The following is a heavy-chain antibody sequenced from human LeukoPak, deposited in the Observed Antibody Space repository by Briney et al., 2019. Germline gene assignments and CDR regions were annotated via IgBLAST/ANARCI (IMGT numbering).Heavy chain of an antibody. CDR1: GGSISSSSYY. V-gene: IGHV4-39*07. CDR2: IYYSGST. CDR3: ARGQWELLGGYYFDY. Sequence: SETPSLTCTVSGGSISSSSYYWGWIRQPPGKGLEWIGSIYYSGSTYYNPSLKSRVTISVDTSKNQFSLKLSSVTAADTAVYYCARGQWELLGGYYFDYWGQGTLVTVSS. J-gene: IGHJ4*02. D-gene: IGHD1-26*01.